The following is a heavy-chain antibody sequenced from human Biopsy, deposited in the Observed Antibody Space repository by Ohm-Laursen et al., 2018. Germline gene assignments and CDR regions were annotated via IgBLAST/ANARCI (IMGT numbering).Heavy chain of an antibody. CDR3: AKFEGDPTPSYYFDY. J-gene: IGHJ4*02. V-gene: IGHV3-23*01. CDR2: IDVSDYNT. Sequence: SLRLSCAAPGFTFHTYAMNWVRQAPGKGLEWVAHIDVSDYNTYYADSVRGRFSISRDNSENTLYLHMNSLRAEDTAVYFCAKFEGDPTPSYYFDYWGQGTLVTVSS. D-gene: IGHD3-10*01. CDR1: GFTFHTYA.